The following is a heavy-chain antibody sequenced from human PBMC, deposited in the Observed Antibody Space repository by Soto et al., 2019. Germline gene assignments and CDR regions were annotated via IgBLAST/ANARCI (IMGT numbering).Heavy chain of an antibody. Sequence: SVKVSCRASGYTFTFRYLHWVRQAPGQALEWMGWITPFKSDTNYAQKFQDRVTITRDRSVSTAYMELSNLRSDDTAMYYCARSPFAGSDAFDIWGQGTMVTVSS. CDR2: ITPFKSDT. CDR3: ARSPFAGSDAFDI. CDR1: GYTFTFRY. D-gene: IGHD1-1*01. J-gene: IGHJ3*02. V-gene: IGHV1-45*02.